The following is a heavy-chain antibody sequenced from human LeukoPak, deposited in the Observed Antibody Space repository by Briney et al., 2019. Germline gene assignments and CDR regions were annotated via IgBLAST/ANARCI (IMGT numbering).Heavy chain of an antibody. CDR1: GFILSDYN. Sequence: GGSLLLSCAASGFILSDYNMNWVRQAPGKGLEWVSFIAISGTYITYADSVKGRFTISRDNAKNSLYLQMNSLRAEDTAVYYCARDLSATARAYDYWGQGILVTVSS. V-gene: IGHV3-21*01. CDR2: IAISGTYI. D-gene: IGHD1-26*01. CDR3: ARDLSATARAYDY. J-gene: IGHJ4*02.